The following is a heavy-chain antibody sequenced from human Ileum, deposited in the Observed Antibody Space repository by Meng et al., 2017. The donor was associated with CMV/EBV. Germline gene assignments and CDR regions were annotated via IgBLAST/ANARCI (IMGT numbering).Heavy chain of an antibody. CDR3: ARRGAYCSSTSCYTPPYYYGMDV. V-gene: IGHV5-51*01. D-gene: IGHD2-2*02. CDR1: GYSFTTFW. Sequence: KVSCKASGYSFTTFWIGWVRQTPGKGLEWMGIIYPGYSDTRYSPSFQGQVTIPADKSMNTAYLQWSSLKASDTAMYYCARRGAYCSSTSCYTPPYYYGMDVWGQGTTVTVSS. CDR2: IYPGYSDT. J-gene: IGHJ6*02.